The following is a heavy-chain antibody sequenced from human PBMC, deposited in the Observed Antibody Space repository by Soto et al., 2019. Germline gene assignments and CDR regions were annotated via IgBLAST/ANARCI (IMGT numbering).Heavy chain of an antibody. J-gene: IGHJ4*02. CDR2: ISSSGNTI. Sequence: GGSLRLSCAASGFTFSAYEMNWVRQAPGKGLEWVSYISSSGNTIYYADSVKGRFTISRDNAKNSLFLQMNSLRVEDTAFYYCARSPFLECNWAQGXLVTVYS. V-gene: IGHV3-48*03. CDR3: ARSPFLECN. CDR1: GFTFSAYE. D-gene: IGHD3-3*02.